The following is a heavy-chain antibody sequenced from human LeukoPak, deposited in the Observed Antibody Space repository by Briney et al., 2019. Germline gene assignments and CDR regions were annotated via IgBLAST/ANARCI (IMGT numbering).Heavy chain of an antibody. CDR2: INPNSGGT. CDR3: ARHRTVTRSGYYYGMDV. CDR1: GYTFTGYY. V-gene: IGHV1-2*04. J-gene: IGHJ6*02. Sequence: ASVKVSCKASGYTFTGYYMHWVRQAPGQGLEWMGWINPNSGGTNYAQKFQGWVTMTRDTSISTAYMELSRLRSDDTAVYYCARHRTVTRSGYYYGMDVWGQGTTVTVSS. D-gene: IGHD4-17*01.